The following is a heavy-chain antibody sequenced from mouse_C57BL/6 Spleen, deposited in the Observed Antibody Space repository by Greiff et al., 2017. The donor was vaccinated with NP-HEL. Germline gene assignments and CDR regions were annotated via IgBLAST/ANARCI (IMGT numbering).Heavy chain of an antibody. D-gene: IGHD2-4*01. V-gene: IGHV2-9-1*01. CDR2: IWTGGGT. Sequence: VKVVESGPGLVAPSQSLSITCTVSGFSLTSYAISWVRQPPGKGLEWLGVIWTGGGTNYNSALKSRLSISKDNSKSQVFLKMNSLQTDDTARYYCASYDYDGYLYFDVWGTGTTVTVSS. CDR3: ASYDYDGYLYFDV. J-gene: IGHJ1*03. CDR1: GFSLTSYA.